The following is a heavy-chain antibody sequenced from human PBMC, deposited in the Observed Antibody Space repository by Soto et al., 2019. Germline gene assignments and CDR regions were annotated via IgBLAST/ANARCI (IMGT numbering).Heavy chain of an antibody. CDR2: IIPIFGTA. J-gene: IGHJ6*02. CDR3: AGDSNIVVVPAAIPYYYYYYGMDV. D-gene: IGHD2-2*01. CDR1: GGTFSSYA. Sequence: GASVKVSCKASGGTFSSYAISWVRQAPGQGLEWMGGIIPIFGTANYAQKFQGRVTITADESTSTAYMELSSLRSEDTAVYYCAGDSNIVVVPAAIPYYYYYYGMDVWGQGTTVTVSS. V-gene: IGHV1-69*13.